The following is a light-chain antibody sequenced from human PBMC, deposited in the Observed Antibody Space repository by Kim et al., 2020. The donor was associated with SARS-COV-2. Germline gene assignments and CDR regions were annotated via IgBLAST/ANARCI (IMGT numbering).Light chain of an antibody. CDR3: SSYTSSSTFYV. J-gene: IGLJ1*01. Sequence: QSVTISCTGASRDVGSYNRVSWYQQPPGTAPKLMIYEVSNRPSGVPDRFSGSKSGNTASLTISGLQAEDEADYYCSSYTSSSTFYVFGTGTKVTVL. V-gene: IGLV2-18*02. CDR1: SRDVGSYNR. CDR2: EVS.